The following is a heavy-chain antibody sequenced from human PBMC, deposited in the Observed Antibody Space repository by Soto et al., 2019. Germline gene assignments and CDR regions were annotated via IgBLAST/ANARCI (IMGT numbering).Heavy chain of an antibody. CDR1: GGSISSYY. D-gene: IGHD3-16*01. Sequence: SETLSLTCTVSGGSISSYYWSWIRQPPGKGLEWIGYIYYSGSTNYNPSLKSRVTISVDTSKNQFSLKLSSVTAADTAVYYCARFLFGAAHWFDPWGQGTLVTVSS. CDR2: IYYSGST. V-gene: IGHV4-59*12. J-gene: IGHJ5*02. CDR3: ARFLFGAAHWFDP.